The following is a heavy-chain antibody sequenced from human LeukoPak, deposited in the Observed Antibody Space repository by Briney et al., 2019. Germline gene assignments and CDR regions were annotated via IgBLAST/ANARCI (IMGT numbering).Heavy chain of an antibody. D-gene: IGHD3-3*01. CDR1: GGTFGTYT. Sequence: SVKVSCKASGGTFGTYTISWVRQAPGQGPEWMGRILPIIHIPDYAQKFQDRVTITADTSTNTAYMELGSLRSEDTAVYYCARETEDDSIFGVVFGPLDYWGQGTLVTVSS. CDR3: ARETEDDSIFGVVFGPLDY. V-gene: IGHV1-69*04. J-gene: IGHJ4*02. CDR2: ILPIIHIP.